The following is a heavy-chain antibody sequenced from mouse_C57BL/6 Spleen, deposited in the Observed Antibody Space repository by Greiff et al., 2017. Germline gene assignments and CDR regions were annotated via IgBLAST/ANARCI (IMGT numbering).Heavy chain of an antibody. J-gene: IGHJ3*01. CDR3: ARHEGLPAWFAY. CDR1: GFTFSSYG. V-gene: IGHV5-6*01. CDR2: ISSGGSYT. Sequence: EVMLVESGGDLVKPGGSLKLSCAASGFTFSSYGMSWVRQTPDKRLEWVATISSGGSYTYYPDSVKGRFTISRDNAKNTLYLQMSSLKSEDTAMYYCARHEGLPAWFAYWGQGTLVTVSA. D-gene: IGHD2-4*01.